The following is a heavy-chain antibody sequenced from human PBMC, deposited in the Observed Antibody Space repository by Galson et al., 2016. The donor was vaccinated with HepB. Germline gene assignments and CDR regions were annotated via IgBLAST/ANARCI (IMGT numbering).Heavy chain of an antibody. CDR3: ARHECRGSDCFSAYDF. V-gene: IGHV5-51*01. D-gene: IGHD2-21*02. CDR2: VYPGNSEI. CDR1: GYRFANYW. J-gene: IGHJ3*01. Sequence: SGAEVKKPGESLKISCKGSGYRFANYWIGWVRQMPGKGLESMGIVYPGNSEIRYSPSFQGQVTISADKSITTVYPQWNSLKASDSAIYYCARHECRGSDCFSAYDFWGQGTVVTVSS.